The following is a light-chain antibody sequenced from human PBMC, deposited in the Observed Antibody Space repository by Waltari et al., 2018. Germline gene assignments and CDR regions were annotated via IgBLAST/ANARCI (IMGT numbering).Light chain of an antibody. CDR3: QQVNSFPAT. CDR2: AAS. J-gene: IGKJ4*01. Sequence: DIQMTQSPSSLSASVGDRVTITCRASQGINTYLAWYQQRPGKPPKVLIYAASTLRSGVPSRFSGSGSGTDFTLTISSLQAEDFATYYCQQVNSFPATFGGGTTVEIK. V-gene: IGKV1-27*01. CDR1: QGINTY.